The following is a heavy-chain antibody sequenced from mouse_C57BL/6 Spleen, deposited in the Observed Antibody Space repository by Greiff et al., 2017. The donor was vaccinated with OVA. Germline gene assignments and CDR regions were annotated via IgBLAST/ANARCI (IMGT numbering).Heavy chain of an antibody. J-gene: IGHJ4*01. V-gene: IGHV1-69*01. Sequence: VKLQESGAELVMPGASVKLSCKASGYTFTSYWMHWVKQRPGQGLEWIGEIDPSDSYTNYNQKFKGKSTLTVDKSSSTAYMQLSSLTSEDSAVYYCARGRESVYAMDYWGQGTSVTVSS. CDR1: GYTFTSYW. CDR2: IDPSDSYT. CDR3: ARGRESVYAMDY.